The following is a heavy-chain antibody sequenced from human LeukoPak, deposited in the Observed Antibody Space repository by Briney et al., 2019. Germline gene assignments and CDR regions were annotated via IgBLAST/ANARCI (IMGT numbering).Heavy chain of an antibody. V-gene: IGHV1-69*11. CDR2: IIPFLGTT. D-gene: IGHD2-21*01. Sequence: ASVKVSCKASGGVFTTYAISWVRQAPGQGLEWMGSIIPFLGTTNYAQKIQGRVTVTADEPTRTAYMELTYVRSDDTAVYYCTIIPNVILFTHYFEYWGQGTLVTVSS. CDR1: GGVFTTYA. J-gene: IGHJ4*02. CDR3: TIIPNVILFTHYFEY.